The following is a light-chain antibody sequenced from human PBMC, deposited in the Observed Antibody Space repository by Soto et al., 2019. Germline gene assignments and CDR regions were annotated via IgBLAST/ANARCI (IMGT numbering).Light chain of an antibody. V-gene: IGLV1-40*01. CDR1: SCDVGAGTE. CDR2: VST. Sequence: QSVLSQPPALSGAPGQRVTISCTGSSCDVGAGTEVHWYQQLPGTAPKLLIFVSTNRPSGVPDRFSGSKSATSASLAITGLQAEDEADYYCQSYNNSLIAYVFGTGTKVTVL. CDR3: QSYNNSLIAYV. J-gene: IGLJ1*01.